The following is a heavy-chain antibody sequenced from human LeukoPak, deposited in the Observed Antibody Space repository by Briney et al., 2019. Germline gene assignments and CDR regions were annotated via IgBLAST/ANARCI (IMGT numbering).Heavy chain of an antibody. D-gene: IGHD3-10*01. CDR1: EFTLSSYA. V-gene: IGHV3-23*01. Sequence: GGSLRLSCAASEFTLSSYAMSWVRQAPGKGLEWVSTFSASGDTTYYADSVKGRFAVSRDNPKNTLYLQMNSLRAEDTAVYYCAKGRQYIVRGVNAYSGNDYWGQGTLVTVSS. CDR3: AKGRQYIVRGVNAYSGNDY. J-gene: IGHJ4*02. CDR2: FSASGDTT.